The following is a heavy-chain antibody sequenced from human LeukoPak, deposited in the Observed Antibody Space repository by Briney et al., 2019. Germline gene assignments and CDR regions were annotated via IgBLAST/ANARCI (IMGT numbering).Heavy chain of an antibody. CDR2: IYYSGST. V-gene: IGHV4-31*03. D-gene: IGHD2-2*01. CDR3: ASLHREYQLPGWFDP. Sequence: PSQTLSLTCTVSGGSISSGGYYWSWIRQHPGKGLEWIGYIYYSGSTYYTPSLKSRVTISVDTSKNQFSLKLSSVTAADTPVYYCASLHREYQLPGWFDPWGQGTLVTVSS. CDR1: GGSISSGGYY. J-gene: IGHJ5*02.